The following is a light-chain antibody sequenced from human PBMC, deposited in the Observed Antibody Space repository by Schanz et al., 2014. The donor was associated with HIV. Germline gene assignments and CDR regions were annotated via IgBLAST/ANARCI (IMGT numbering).Light chain of an antibody. CDR1: SSNIGTNY. CDR2: RNS. CDR3: EAWDTSLSGFGV. Sequence: QSVLTQPPLASGTPGQRVTISCSGSSSNIGTNYVYWYQQLPGTAPKLLIYRNSQRPSGVPDRFSGSKSGTSASLAISGLRSEDEADYYCEAWDTSLSGFGVFGGGTKLTVL. V-gene: IGLV1-47*01. J-gene: IGLJ3*02.